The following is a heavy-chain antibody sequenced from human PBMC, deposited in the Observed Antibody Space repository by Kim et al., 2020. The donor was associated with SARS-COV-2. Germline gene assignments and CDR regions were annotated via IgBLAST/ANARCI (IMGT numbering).Heavy chain of an antibody. D-gene: IGHD3-3*01. CDR1: GFTFSSYA. Sequence: GGSLRLSCAASGFTFSSYAMSWVRQAPGKGLEWVSAISGSGGSTYYADSVKGRFTISRDNSKNTLYLQMNSLRAEDTAVYYCATGPFGVVIHDQKYYFDYWGQGTLVTVSS. J-gene: IGHJ4*02. CDR3: ATGPFGVVIHDQKYYFDY. CDR2: ISGSGGST. V-gene: IGHV3-23*01.